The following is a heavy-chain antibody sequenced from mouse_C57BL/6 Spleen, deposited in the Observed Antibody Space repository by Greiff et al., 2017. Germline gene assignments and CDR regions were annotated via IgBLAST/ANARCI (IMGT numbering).Heavy chain of an antibody. Sequence: VQLKQSGAELVRPGASVKLSCTASGFNIKDDYMHWVKQRPEQGLEWIGWIDPENGDTEYASKFQGKATITADTSSNTAYLQLSSLTSEDTAVYYCTTCSSHWYFGVWGTGTTVTVSS. D-gene: IGHD1-1*01. CDR1: GFNIKDDY. CDR3: TTCSSHWYFGV. V-gene: IGHV14-4*01. J-gene: IGHJ1*03. CDR2: IDPENGDT.